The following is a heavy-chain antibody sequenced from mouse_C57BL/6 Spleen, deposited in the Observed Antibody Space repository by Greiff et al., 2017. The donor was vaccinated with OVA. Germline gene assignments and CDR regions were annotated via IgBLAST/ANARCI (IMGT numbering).Heavy chain of an antibody. CDR3: TPLLWLRGYYFDY. J-gene: IGHJ2*01. Sequence: EVKLEESGGGLVQPGGSMKLSCVASGFTFSNYWMNWVRQSPEKGLEWVAQIRLKSDNYATHYAESVKGRFTISRDDSKSSVYLQMNNLRAEDTGIYYCTPLLWLRGYYFDYWGQGTTLTVSS. D-gene: IGHD2-2*01. V-gene: IGHV6-3*01. CDR1: GFTFSNYW. CDR2: IRLKSDNYAT.